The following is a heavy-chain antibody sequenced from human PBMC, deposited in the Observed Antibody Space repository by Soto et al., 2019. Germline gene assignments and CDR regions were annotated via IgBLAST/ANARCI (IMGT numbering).Heavy chain of an antibody. Sequence: GESLKISCKASGYTFSNYWIAWVRQMPGKGLEWMGVIQPGDSDTRYSPSFQGQVTFSADKSISTAYLQWSSLQASDTAMYYCAREIDYYYFHGMDVWGQGTTVTVSS. CDR2: IQPGDSDT. V-gene: IGHV5-51*01. CDR3: AREIDYYYFHGMDV. CDR1: GYTFSNYW. J-gene: IGHJ6*02.